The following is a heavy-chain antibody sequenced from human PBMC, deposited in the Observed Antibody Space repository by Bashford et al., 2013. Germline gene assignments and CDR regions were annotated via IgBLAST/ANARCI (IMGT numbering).Heavy chain of an antibody. D-gene: IGHD2-2*01. Sequence: PGGSLRLSCTASGFTSGFTFSAYTMHWVRQAPGKGLEWVAFIGTTTSTTFYADSVKGRFTISRDNVDNSLYLQMASLRDDDTATYYCVRDGGYCRGATCYAYYFDYWGRGTLVTVSS. V-gene: IGHV3-48*02. J-gene: IGHJ4*02. CDR2: IGTTTSTT. CDR3: VRDGGYCRGATCYAYYFDY. CDR1: GFTFSAYT.